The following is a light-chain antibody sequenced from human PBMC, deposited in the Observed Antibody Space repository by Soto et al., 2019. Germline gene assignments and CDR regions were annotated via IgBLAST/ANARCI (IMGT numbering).Light chain of an antibody. CDR1: QSVSTW. V-gene: IGKV1-5*01. J-gene: IGKJ5*01. CDR2: DAS. Sequence: MPMTPSPSSLSASLVYRVTITCRASQSVSTWLAWYQQKPGKAPKLLIYDASTLERGVPSRFSGTGSGTEFTLTISSLQPDDFATYYCQQYYRSSITFGQGTRLEI. CDR3: QQYYRSSIT.